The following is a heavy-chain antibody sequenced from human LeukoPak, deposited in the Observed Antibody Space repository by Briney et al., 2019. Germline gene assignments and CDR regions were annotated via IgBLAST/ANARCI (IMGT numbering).Heavy chain of an antibody. CDR2: IYYSGST. CDR3: ARSWGSYYDSSGTGHFQH. Sequence: PSETLSLTCTVSGGSISSYYWSWIRQPPGKGLEWIGYIYYSGSTNYNPSLKSRVTISVDTSKNQFSLKLSSVTAADTAVYYCARSWGSYYDSSGTGHFQHWGQGTLVTVSS. J-gene: IGHJ1*01. V-gene: IGHV4-59*01. D-gene: IGHD3-22*01. CDR1: GGSISSYY.